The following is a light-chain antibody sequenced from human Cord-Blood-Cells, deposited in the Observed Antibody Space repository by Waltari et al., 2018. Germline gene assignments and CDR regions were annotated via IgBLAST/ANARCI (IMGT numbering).Light chain of an antibody. CDR1: RSNIGHNY. Sequence: QSVLTQPPSVSAAPGQKVTTSCSGSRSNIGHNYVSWYQQLPATAPKLLIYDNNKRPSGIPDRFSGSKSGTSATLGITGLQTGDEADYYCGTWDSSLSAYVFGTGTKVTVL. V-gene: IGLV1-51*01. CDR3: GTWDSSLSAYV. J-gene: IGLJ1*01. CDR2: DNN.